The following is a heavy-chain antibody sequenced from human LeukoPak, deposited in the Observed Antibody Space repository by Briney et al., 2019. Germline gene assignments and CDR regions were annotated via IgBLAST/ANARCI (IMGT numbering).Heavy chain of an antibody. J-gene: IGHJ4*02. V-gene: IGHV3-74*01. Sequence: GGSLRLSCAASGFTFSNYWMHWVRQAPGKGLVWVSRINRDGSTTTYADSVRGRFTISRDNAKNTVYLQMNSLTAEDTAVYYCARAMISGSDYWGQGTLVTVSS. CDR2: INRDGSTT. D-gene: IGHD3-22*01. CDR3: ARAMISGSDY. CDR1: GFTFSNYW.